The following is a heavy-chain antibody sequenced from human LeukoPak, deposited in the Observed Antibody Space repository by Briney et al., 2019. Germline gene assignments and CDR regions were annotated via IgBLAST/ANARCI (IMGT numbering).Heavy chain of an antibody. CDR3: ARDPWVGTRYTSQNWFDP. CDR2: IYSSGTT. V-gene: IGHV4-59*01. Sequence: SETLSLTCTVSGGSISGYYWSWIRQPPGKGLEWIGYIYSSGTTNYNPSLKSQITISLDTSKNQFSLKLSSVTAADTAVYYCARDPWVGTRYTSQNWFDPWGQGTLVTVSS. D-gene: IGHD1-7*01. J-gene: IGHJ5*02. CDR1: GGSISGYY.